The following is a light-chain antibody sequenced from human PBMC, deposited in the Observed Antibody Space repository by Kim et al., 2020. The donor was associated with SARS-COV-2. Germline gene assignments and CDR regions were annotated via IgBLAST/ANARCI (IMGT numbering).Light chain of an antibody. CDR1: QGISSY. CDR3: QQYYSYPRT. Sequence: ASTGDRVTITCRASQGISSYLAWYQQKPGKATNLLISAASTLQSGVPSRFSGGGSGTDFTLTISCLQSEDSATYYCQQYYSYPRTFGQGTKVDIK. CDR2: AAS. J-gene: IGKJ1*01. V-gene: IGKV1-8*01.